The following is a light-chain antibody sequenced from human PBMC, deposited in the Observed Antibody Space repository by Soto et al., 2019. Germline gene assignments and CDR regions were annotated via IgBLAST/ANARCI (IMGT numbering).Light chain of an antibody. Sequence: DVVMTQSPLSLPVTLGQPASISCRSSQSLVYSDGNTHLSWFHQRQGQSPRRLIYRVSIRDSGEPDRFTGSWTGNDFKMNISRVEGEDVGVSYSMQGAHWPRTFGQGTKVEIK. CDR1: QSLVYSDGNTH. CDR3: MQGAHWPRT. CDR2: RVS. J-gene: IGKJ1*01. V-gene: IGKV2-30*01.